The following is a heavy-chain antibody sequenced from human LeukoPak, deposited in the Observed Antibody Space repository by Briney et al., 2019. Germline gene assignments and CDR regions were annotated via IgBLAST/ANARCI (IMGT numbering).Heavy chain of an antibody. CDR3: ARDGYSSGWALDY. CDR2: VSAAGTNK. J-gene: IGHJ4*02. V-gene: IGHV3-30*04. D-gene: IGHD6-19*01. Sequence: PGGSLRLSCAASGFTFSNYAMHWVRQAPGKGLEWVAVVSAAGTNKYYVDSVKGRFTISRDNSKNTLYLQMNSLTFEDTAVYYCARDGYSSGWALDYWGQGTLVTVSS. CDR1: GFTFSNYA.